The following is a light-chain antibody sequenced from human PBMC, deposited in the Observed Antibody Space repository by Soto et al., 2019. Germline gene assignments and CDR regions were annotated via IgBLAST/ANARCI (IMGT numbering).Light chain of an antibody. Sequence: EIVLTQSPATLSLSPGERATLSCRASQTVGVYLAWYQQNAGQAPRLLIYGASTRATDIPPRFSGSGSGTEFILTISSLQSEDFAVYYCQQYSNWPRTFGQGTKVDIK. CDR3: QQYSNWPRT. J-gene: IGKJ1*01. CDR1: QTVGVY. V-gene: IGKV3-15*01. CDR2: GAS.